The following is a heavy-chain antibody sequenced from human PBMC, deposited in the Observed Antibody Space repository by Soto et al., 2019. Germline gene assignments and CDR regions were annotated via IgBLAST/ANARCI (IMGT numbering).Heavy chain of an antibody. Sequence: GSLRLSCAASGFTFSSYAMSWVRQAPGKGLEWVSAISGSGGSTYYADSVKGRFTISRDNSKNTLYLQMNSLRAEDTAVYYCAKGSVLRFLEWLPPLDYWGQGTLVTVSS. CDR2: ISGSGGST. CDR1: GFTFSSYA. CDR3: AKGSVLRFLEWLPPLDY. J-gene: IGHJ4*02. V-gene: IGHV3-23*01. D-gene: IGHD3-3*01.